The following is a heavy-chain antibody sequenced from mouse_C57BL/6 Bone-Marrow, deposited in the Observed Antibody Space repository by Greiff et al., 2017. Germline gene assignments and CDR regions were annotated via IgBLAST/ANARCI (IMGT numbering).Heavy chain of an antibody. J-gene: IGHJ3*01. CDR3: ARSHYSNYGAWFAY. Sequence: VQLQQSGPVLVKPGASVKMSCKASGYTFTDYYMNWVKQSHGKSLEWIGGINPYNGGTSYNQKFKGKATLTVDKSSSTAYMELNSLTSEVSAVYYCARSHYSNYGAWFAYWGQGTLVTVSA. CDR2: INPYNGGT. D-gene: IGHD2-5*01. V-gene: IGHV1-19*01. CDR1: GYTFTDYY.